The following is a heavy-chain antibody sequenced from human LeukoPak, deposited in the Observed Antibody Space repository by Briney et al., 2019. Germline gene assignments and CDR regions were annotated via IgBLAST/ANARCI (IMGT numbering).Heavy chain of an antibody. CDR3: ARAFSGSHHYYGMDV. J-gene: IGHJ6*02. CDR2: IYSGGST. D-gene: IGHD3-10*01. Sequence: GGSLRLSCAASGFTVSSNYMSWVRQAPGKGLEWVSVIYSGGSTYYADSVKGRFTISRHNSKNTLYLQMNSLRAEDTAMYYCARAFSGSHHYYGMDVWGQGTTVTVSS. V-gene: IGHV3-53*04. CDR1: GFTVSSNY.